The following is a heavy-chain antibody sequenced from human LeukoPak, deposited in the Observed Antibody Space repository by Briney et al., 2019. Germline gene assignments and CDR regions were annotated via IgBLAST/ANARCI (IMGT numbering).Heavy chain of an antibody. Sequence: GGSLRLSCAASGFTFSSYEMNWVRQAPGKGLEWVSYISSSGSTIYYADSVKGRFTISRDNSKNTLYLQMNSLRAEDTAVYYCAKAGRSVPAAIDYYYYYMDVWGKGTTVTISS. V-gene: IGHV3-48*03. J-gene: IGHJ6*03. CDR1: GFTFSSYE. D-gene: IGHD2-2*01. CDR3: AKAGRSVPAAIDYYYYYMDV. CDR2: ISSSGSTI.